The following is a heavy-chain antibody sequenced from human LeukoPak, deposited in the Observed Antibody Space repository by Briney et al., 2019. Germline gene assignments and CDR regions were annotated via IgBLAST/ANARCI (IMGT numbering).Heavy chain of an antibody. V-gene: IGHV1-2*06. CDR3: ARDGSSSPSRWFDP. Sequence: ASVKVSCKASGYTFTGYYMHWVRQAPGQGLEWMGRINPNSGGTNYAQKFQGRVTMTRDTSISTAYMELSSLRSDDTAVYYCARDGSSSPSRWFDPWGQGTLVTVSS. J-gene: IGHJ5*02. CDR1: GYTFTGYY. CDR2: INPNSGGT. D-gene: IGHD6-6*01.